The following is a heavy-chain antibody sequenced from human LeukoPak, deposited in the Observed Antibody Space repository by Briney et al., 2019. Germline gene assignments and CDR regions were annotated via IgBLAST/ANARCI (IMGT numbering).Heavy chain of an antibody. CDR1: GFNFGDHA. D-gene: IGHD4-11*01. J-gene: IGHJ4*02. Sequence: GGSLRLSCTTSGFNFGDHAMTWVRQAPGKGLQWIGFIRSKLYGGSEDYAASVKGSFYMSRDDSMRIVYLEMSSLRTDDTAVYFCARGGSDYNNYAYPYWGQGTLVTVSS. CDR2: IRSKLYGGSE. CDR3: ARGGSDYNNYAYPY. V-gene: IGHV3-49*04.